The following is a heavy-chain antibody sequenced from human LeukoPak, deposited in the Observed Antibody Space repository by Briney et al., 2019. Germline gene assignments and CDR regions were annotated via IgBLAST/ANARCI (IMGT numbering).Heavy chain of an antibody. V-gene: IGHV3-30*18. CDR1: GFTFSSYD. J-gene: IGHJ4*02. CDR2: ISYDGKNK. D-gene: IGHD2-21*02. Sequence: GRSLRLSCAASGFTFSSYDMHWVRQAPGKGLEWVAVISYDGKNKDYADSVKGRFTISRDNSKDTLYLQMNNLKAEDTAVYYCAKDKTAYCGGDCYPKFDYWGQGTLVTVSS. CDR3: AKDKTAYCGGDCYPKFDY.